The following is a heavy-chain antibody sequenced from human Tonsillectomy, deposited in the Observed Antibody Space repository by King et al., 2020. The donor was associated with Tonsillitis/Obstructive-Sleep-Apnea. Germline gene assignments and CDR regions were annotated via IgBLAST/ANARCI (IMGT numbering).Heavy chain of an antibody. CDR2: ISYSGST. CDR3: ARRSPGDFWSGYYLDY. D-gene: IGHD3-3*01. V-gene: IGHV4-59*01. Sequence: VQLQESGPGLVKPSETLSLTCTVSGGSISSYYLSWIRQPPGKGLEWIGYISYSGSTNYNPSLKSRVTISVDTSKNQFSLKLSSVTASDTAVYYCARRSPGDFWSGYYLDYWGQGTLVTVSS. J-gene: IGHJ4*02. CDR1: GGSISSYY.